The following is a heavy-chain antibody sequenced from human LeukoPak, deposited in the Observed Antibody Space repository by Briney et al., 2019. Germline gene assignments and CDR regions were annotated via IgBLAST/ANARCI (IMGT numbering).Heavy chain of an antibody. Sequence: PGGTLRLSCAASGFTFSSYGMSWVRQAPGKGLEWVSAISGSGGGTYYADSVKGRFTTSRDNSKNTRYLQMNSLRAEDTAVYSCAKAGYYYGLGSVDYWGQGTLVTVSS. CDR1: GFTFSSYG. CDR2: ISGSGGGT. D-gene: IGHD3-10*01. J-gene: IGHJ4*02. CDR3: AKAGYYYGLGSVDY. V-gene: IGHV3-23*01.